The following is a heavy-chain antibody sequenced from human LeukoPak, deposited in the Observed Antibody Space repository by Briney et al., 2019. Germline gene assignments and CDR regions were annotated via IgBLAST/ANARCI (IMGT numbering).Heavy chain of an antibody. CDR2: IYHSGST. Sequence: PSETLSLTCAVSGGSISSGGHSWSWIRQPPGKGLEWIGYIYHSGSTYYNPSLKSRVTISVDRSKNQFSLKLSSVTAADTAVYYCARFMVRGPYYFDYWGRGTLVTVSS. D-gene: IGHD3-10*01. J-gene: IGHJ4*02. CDR1: GGSISSGGHS. CDR3: ARFMVRGPYYFDY. V-gene: IGHV4-30-2*01.